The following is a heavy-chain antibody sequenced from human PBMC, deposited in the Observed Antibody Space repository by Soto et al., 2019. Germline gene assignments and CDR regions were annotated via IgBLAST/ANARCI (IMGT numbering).Heavy chain of an antibody. CDR1: GFTFSSYA. J-gene: IGHJ3*02. CDR3: ARDSPQRGLIYCDSHLDAFDI. D-gene: IGHD3-22*01. V-gene: IGHV3-30-3*01. Sequence: GGSLRLSCAASGFTFSSYAMHWVRQAPGKGLEWVAVISYDGSNKYYADSVKDRFTISRDNSKNTLYLQMNSLRAEDTAVYYCARDSPQRGLIYCDSHLDAFDIWGQGTMVTVSS. CDR2: ISYDGSNK.